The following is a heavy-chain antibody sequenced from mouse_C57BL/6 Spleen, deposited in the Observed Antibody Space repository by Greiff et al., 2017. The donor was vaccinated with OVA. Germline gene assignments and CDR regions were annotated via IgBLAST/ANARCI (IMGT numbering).Heavy chain of an antibody. CDR3: ARRGNYYGSEGFAY. CDR2: IYPGDGDT. J-gene: IGHJ3*01. CDR1: GYAFSSSW. V-gene: IGHV1-82*01. D-gene: IGHD1-1*01. Sequence: QVQLQQSGPELVKPGASVKISCKASGYAFSSSWMNWVKQRPGKGLEWIGRIYPGDGDTNYNGKFKGKATLTADKSSSTAYMQLSSLTSEDSAVYFCARRGNYYGSEGFAYWGQGTLVTVSA.